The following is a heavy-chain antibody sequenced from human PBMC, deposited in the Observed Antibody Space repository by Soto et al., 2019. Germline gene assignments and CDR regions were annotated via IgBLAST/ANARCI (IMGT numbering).Heavy chain of an antibody. D-gene: IGHD3-10*01. CDR1: GFTFSSYG. CDR3: ARDEAFGSGSPKHPYYYYYYMDV. CDR2: IWYYGSNK. J-gene: IGHJ6*03. Sequence: QVQLVESGGGVVQPGRSLRLSCAASGFTFSSYGMHWVRQAPGKGLEWVASIWYYGSNKYEADTVKGQCTISRDNSKTTLYLQMNSLSAEDTAVYYCARDEAFGSGSPKHPYYYYYYMDVWGKGTTVTVSS. V-gene: IGHV3-33*01.